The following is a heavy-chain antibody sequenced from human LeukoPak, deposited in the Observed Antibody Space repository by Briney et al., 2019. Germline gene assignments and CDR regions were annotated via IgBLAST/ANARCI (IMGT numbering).Heavy chain of an antibody. CDR3: ARGLLPAAGTEDY. CDR1: GYTFTSNY. J-gene: IGHJ4*02. V-gene: IGHV1-46*01. Sequence: ASVKVSCKAFGYTFTSNYMHWVRQAPGQGPEWMGVISPSGGSTTYAQKFQGRVTLTRDMSTSTDYSELSSLRSDDTAVYYCARGLLPAAGTEDYWGQGTLVTVSS. D-gene: IGHD6-13*01. CDR2: ISPSGGST.